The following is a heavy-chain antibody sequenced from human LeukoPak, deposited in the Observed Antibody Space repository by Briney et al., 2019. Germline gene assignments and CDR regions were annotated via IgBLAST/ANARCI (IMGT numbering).Heavy chain of an antibody. CDR2: ISAYNGNT. CDR1: GYTFTSYG. J-gene: IGHJ6*03. D-gene: IGHD2-2*02. CDR3: ASSLGCCSSTSCYMHYYYMDV. Sequence: ASVKVSCKASGYTFTSYGISWVRQAPGQGLEWMGWISAYNGNTNYAQKLQGRVTMTTDTSTSTAYMELRSLRSDDTAVYYCASSLGCCSSTSCYMHYYYMDVWGKGTTVTVSS. V-gene: IGHV1-18*01.